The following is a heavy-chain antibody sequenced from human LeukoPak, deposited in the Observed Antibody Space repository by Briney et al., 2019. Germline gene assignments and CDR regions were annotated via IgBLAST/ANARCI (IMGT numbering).Heavy chain of an antibody. CDR3: AKDAPIVVVPAATGIDAFDI. V-gene: IGHV3-30*02. CDR1: GFTFSSYG. CDR2: IRYDGSNK. Sequence: GGSLRLSCAASGFTFSSYGMHWVRQAPGKGLEWVAFIRYDGSNKYYADSVKGRFTISRDNSKNTLYLQMNSLRAEGTAVYYCAKDAPIVVVPAATGIDAFDIWGQGTMVTVSS. D-gene: IGHD2-2*01. J-gene: IGHJ3*02.